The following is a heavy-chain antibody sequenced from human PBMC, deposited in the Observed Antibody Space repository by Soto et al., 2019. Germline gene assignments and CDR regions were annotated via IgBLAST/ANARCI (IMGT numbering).Heavy chain of an antibody. J-gene: IGHJ5*02. CDR1: GGSISDGYY. D-gene: IGHD3-22*01. V-gene: IGHV4-31*03. CDR2: ISASGST. CDR3: ARRDRSGFSYWLDT. Sequence: SETLSFTCTVSGGSISDGYYWTWIRQHPGKGLEWIGSISASGSTSYNPSLKSRLTVSVDKSKNQFSLNLRSVTAADTAVYYCARRDRSGFSYWLDTWGQGTLVTVSS.